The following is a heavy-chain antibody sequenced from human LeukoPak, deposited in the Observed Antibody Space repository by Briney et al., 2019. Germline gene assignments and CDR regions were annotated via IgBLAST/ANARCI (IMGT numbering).Heavy chain of an antibody. CDR2: IYYSGST. V-gene: IGHV4-39*07. Sequence: SETLSLTCGVSGGSISSSSYYWGWIRQPPGKGLEWIGSIYYSGSTYYNPSLKSRVTISVDTSKNQFSLKLSSVTAADTAVYYCATPGWDTAMKLFDYWGQGTLVTVSS. CDR1: GGSISSSSYY. D-gene: IGHD5-18*01. CDR3: ATPGWDTAMKLFDY. J-gene: IGHJ4*02.